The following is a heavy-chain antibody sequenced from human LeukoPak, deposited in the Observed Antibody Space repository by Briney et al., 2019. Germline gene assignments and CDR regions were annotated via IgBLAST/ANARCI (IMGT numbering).Heavy chain of an antibody. CDR3: ARGWGYFDY. Sequence: SETLSLTCAVYGGSFSGYWSWIRQPPGKGLEWIGEINHTGSTSYNPSLKSRVTISVDTSKNQFSLKLSSVTAADTAVYYCARGWGYFDYWGQGTLVTVSS. CDR2: INHTGST. V-gene: IGHV4-34*01. D-gene: IGHD3-16*01. J-gene: IGHJ4*02. CDR1: GGSFSGY.